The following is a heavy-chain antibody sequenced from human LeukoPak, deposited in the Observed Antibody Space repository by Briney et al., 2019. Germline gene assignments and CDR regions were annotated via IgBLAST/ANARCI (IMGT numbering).Heavy chain of an antibody. Sequence: SETLSLTCTVSGGSISSGDYYWSWIRQPPGKGLEWIGYIYYSGSTYYNPSLKSRVTISVDTSKNQFSLKLSSVTAADTAVYYCAREVASPGGYDYWGQETLVTVSS. V-gene: IGHV4-30-4*01. CDR1: GGSISSGDYY. CDR3: AREVASPGGYDY. J-gene: IGHJ4*02. D-gene: IGHD2-15*01. CDR2: IYYSGST.